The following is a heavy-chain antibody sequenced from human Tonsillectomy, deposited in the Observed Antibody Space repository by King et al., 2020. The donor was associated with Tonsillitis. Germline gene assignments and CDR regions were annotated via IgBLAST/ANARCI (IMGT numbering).Heavy chain of an antibody. CDR2: ISTNGRSI. CDR1: GFRFSDSD. J-gene: IGHJ3*02. V-gene: IGHV3-21*01. Sequence: VQLVESGGGLVKPGGSLILSCATSGFRFSDSDMNWVRQAPGKGLEWVSSISTNGRSIYYPDSVKGRFTISRDNAKNSLYLQMLSLRVEDTAVSYCAKDKGAGYYDNNRGTFDIWGQGTLVTVS. D-gene: IGHD3-16*01. CDR3: AKDKGAGYYDNNRGTFDI.